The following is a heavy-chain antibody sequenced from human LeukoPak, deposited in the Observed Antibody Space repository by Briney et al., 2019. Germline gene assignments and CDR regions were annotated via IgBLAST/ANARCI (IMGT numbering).Heavy chain of an antibody. CDR2: IYSGGST. D-gene: IGHD6-19*01. J-gene: IGHJ4*02. CDR1: GFTFSSYS. V-gene: IGHV3-66*01. CDR3: ARETSSGWYDY. Sequence: GGSLRLSCAASGFTFSSYSMNWVRQAPGKGLEWVSVIYSGGSTYYADSVKGRFTISRDNSKNTLYLQMNSLRAEDTAVYYCARETSSGWYDYWGQGTLVTVSS.